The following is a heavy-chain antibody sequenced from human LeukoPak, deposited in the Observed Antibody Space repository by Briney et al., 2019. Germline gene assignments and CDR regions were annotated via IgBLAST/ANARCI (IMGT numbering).Heavy chain of an antibody. CDR1: GFTFSSYA. Sequence: GGSLRLSCAASGFTFSSYAMSWVRQAPGKGLEWVSAISGSGGSTYYADSVKGRFTISRDNAKNSLYLQMNSLRAEDTAVYYCARVGLRSAASFDYGGQGTLVTVSS. D-gene: IGHD6-25*01. V-gene: IGHV3-23*01. CDR2: ISGSGGST. CDR3: ARVGLRSAASFDY. J-gene: IGHJ4*02.